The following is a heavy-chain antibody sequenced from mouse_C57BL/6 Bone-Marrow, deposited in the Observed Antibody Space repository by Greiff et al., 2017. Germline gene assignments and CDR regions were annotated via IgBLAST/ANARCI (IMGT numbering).Heavy chain of an antibody. CDR2: IHPNSGST. D-gene: IGHD1-1*01. CDR3: ARKGGYYYGSSYWYFDV. Sequence: QVQLQQPGAELVKPGASVKLSCKASGYTFTSYWMHWVKQRPGQVLEWIGMIHPNSGSTNYTEKFKSKATLTVDKSSSTAYMQLSSLTSEDSAVYYRARKGGYYYGSSYWYFDVWGTGATVTVSS. J-gene: IGHJ1*03. V-gene: IGHV1-64*01. CDR1: GYTFTSYW.